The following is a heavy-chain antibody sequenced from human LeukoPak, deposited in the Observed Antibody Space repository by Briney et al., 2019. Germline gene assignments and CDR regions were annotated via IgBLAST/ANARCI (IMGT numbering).Heavy chain of an antibody. CDR3: AREHTAMVDDAFDI. Sequence: PSETLSLTCAVHGGSFSGYYWSWIRQPPGKGLEWIGEINHSGSTNYNPSLKSRVTISVDTSKNQFSLKLSSVTAADTAVYYCAREHTAMVDDAFDIWGQGTMVTVSS. V-gene: IGHV4-34*01. J-gene: IGHJ3*02. D-gene: IGHD5-18*01. CDR1: GGSFSGYY. CDR2: INHSGST.